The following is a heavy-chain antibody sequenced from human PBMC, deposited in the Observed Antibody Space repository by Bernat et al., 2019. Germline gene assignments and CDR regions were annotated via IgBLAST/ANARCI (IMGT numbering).Heavy chain of an antibody. CDR3: TRRYSGRGFDY. CDR1: GGSISSSSYY. D-gene: IGHD3-9*01. CDR2: IYYSGTT. Sequence: QLQLHESGPGLVKPSETLSLTCTVSGGSISSSSYYWGWIRQPPGKGLEWIGSIYYSGTTYYNPSLKSRVTISVDTSKNQFSLRLSSVTAAETAVYYCTRRYSGRGFDYWGQGTLVTVSS. J-gene: IGHJ4*02. V-gene: IGHV4-39*01.